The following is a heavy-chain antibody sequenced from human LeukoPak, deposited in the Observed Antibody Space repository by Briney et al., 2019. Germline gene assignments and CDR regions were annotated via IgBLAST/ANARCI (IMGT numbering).Heavy chain of an antibody. V-gene: IGHV4-34*01. CDR2: INHSGST. J-gene: IGHJ4*02. CDR3: ARDLSPAPGYFDY. Sequence: SETLSLTCAVYGGSFSGYYWSWIRQPPGKGLEWIGEINHSGSTNYNPSLKSRVTISVDTSKNQFSLKLSSVTAADTAVYYCARDLSPAPGYFDYWGQGTLVTVSS. CDR1: GGSFSGYY.